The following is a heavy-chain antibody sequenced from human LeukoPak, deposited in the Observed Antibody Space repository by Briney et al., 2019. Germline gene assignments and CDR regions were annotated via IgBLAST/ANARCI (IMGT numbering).Heavy chain of an antibody. J-gene: IGHJ6*03. CDR3: ARAPRPYGAGYMDV. CDR2: INVDGSST. D-gene: IGHD4-17*01. Sequence: GGSLRLSCAASGFTFDTYNFNWVRQTPGKGLVWVSRINVDGSSTSYADSVKGRFTISRDNAKNTLYLQMNSLRAEDTAVYYCARAPRPYGAGYMDVWGKGTTVTISS. V-gene: IGHV3-74*01. CDR1: GFTFDTYN.